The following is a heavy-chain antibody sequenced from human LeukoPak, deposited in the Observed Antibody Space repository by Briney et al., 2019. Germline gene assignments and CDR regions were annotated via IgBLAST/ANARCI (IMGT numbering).Heavy chain of an antibody. J-gene: IGHJ4*02. CDR1: GYTFTSYD. D-gene: IGHD2-15*01. CDR3: ARAGRAVERGDRPFDY. Sequence: ASVKVSCKASGYTFTSYDINWVRQATGQGLEWMGWMNPNSGNTGYAQKFQGRVTITRNTSISTAYMELSSLRSEDTAVYYCARAGRAVERGDRPFDYWGQGTLVTVSS. CDR2: MNPNSGNT. V-gene: IGHV1-8*03.